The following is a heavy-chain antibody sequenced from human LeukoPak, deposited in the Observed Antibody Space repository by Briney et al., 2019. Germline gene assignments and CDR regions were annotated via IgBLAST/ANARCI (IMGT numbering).Heavy chain of an antibody. D-gene: IGHD3-10*01. J-gene: IGHJ4*01. CDR3: ARGSPAGSGLEFFFDS. V-gene: IGHV4-4*07. CDR2: ICTSGRT. Sequence: SSETLSLTCTVSGGSINNYYWSWIRQPAGEGLEWIGHICTSGRTNYNPSLKSPVTMSVDTSKKQFSMELRSVTAADTAVYYCARGSPAGSGLEFFFDSWGHGTLVTVSS. CDR1: GGSINNYY.